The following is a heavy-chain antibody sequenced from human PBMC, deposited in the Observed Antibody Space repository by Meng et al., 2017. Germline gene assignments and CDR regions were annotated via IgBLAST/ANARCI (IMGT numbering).Heavy chain of an antibody. CDR1: GGTFSSYA. D-gene: IGHD4-23*01. CDR2: IIPIFGTA. Sequence: QVQSVRPGAEGQKPWSPVKVSCKASGGTFSSYAISWVRQAPGQGLEWMGGIIPIFGTANYAQKFQGRVTITADKSTSTVYMELSSLRSEDTAVYYCARARHGGKTPLGDYWGQGTLVTVSS. V-gene: IGHV1-69*06. J-gene: IGHJ4*02. CDR3: ARARHGGKTPLGDY.